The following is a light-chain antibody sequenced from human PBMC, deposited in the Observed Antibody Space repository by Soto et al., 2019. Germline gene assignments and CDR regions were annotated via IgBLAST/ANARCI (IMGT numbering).Light chain of an antibody. Sequence: DIQMTQSPSTLSASVGDRVTITCRASQSISSWLAWYQQKPGKAPKLLIYDASSLESGVPSRFSGIGSGTEFTLTISSLQPDDFATYYCQQYNSSIFTFGPGTKVDIK. J-gene: IGKJ3*01. V-gene: IGKV1-5*01. CDR3: QQYNSSIFT. CDR1: QSISSW. CDR2: DAS.